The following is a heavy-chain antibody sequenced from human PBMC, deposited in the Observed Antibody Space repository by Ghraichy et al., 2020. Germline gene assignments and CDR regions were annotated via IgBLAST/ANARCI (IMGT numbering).Heavy chain of an antibody. V-gene: IGHV4-34*01. Sequence: SQTLSLTCAVYGGSFSGYYWSWIRQPPGKGLEWIGEINHSGSTNYNPSLKSRVTISVDTSKNQFSLKLSSVTAADTAVYYCASWIGTVSWTPIGWFDPWGQGTLVTVSS. CDR1: GGSFSGYY. CDR2: INHSGST. J-gene: IGHJ5*02. CDR3: ASWIGTVSWTPIGWFDP. D-gene: IGHD6-13*01.